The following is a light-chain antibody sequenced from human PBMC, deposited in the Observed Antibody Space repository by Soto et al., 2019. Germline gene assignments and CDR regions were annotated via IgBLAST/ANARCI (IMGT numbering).Light chain of an antibody. V-gene: IGLV7-46*01. CDR3: LLSYNGPWV. CDR1: TGAVTSGHY. CDR2: DTN. Sequence: QAVVTQEPSLTVSPGGTVTLTCGSSTGAVTSGHYPYWFQQKPGQAPRTLIYDTNNKYSWTPARFSGSLLGGKAALTLSGAQPEDEADYYCLLSYNGPWVFGGGTKVTVL. J-gene: IGLJ3*02.